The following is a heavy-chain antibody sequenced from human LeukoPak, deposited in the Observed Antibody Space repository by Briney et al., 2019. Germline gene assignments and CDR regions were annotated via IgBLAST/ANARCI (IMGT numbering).Heavy chain of an antibody. CDR3: ARLVWAALYYFDY. V-gene: IGHV4-39*01. CDR1: GGSISSSSYY. D-gene: IGHD6-13*01. Sequence: SETLSLTCTVSGGSISSSSYYWGWIRQPPGKGLEWIGSIYYSGSTYYNPSLKSRATISVDTSKNQFSLKLSSVTAADTAVYYCARLVWAALYYFDYWGQGTLVTVSS. CDR2: IYYSGST. J-gene: IGHJ4*02.